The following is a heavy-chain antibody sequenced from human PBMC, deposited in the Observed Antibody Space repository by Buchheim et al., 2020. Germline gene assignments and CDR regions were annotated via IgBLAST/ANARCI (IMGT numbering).Heavy chain of an antibody. CDR3: ARDNIVVVPAAIHYYYMDV. V-gene: IGHV3-7*01. D-gene: IGHD2-2*01. CDR1: GFTFSSYW. Sequence: EVQLVESGGGLVQPGGSLRLSCAASGFTFSSYWMSWVRQAPGKGLEWVANIKQDGSEKYYVDSVKGRFTISRDNAKNSLYLQMNSLRAEDTAVYYCARDNIVVVPAAIHYYYMDVWGKGTT. CDR2: IKQDGSEK. J-gene: IGHJ6*03.